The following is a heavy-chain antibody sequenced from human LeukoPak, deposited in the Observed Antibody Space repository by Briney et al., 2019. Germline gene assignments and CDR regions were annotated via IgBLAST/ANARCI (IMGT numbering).Heavy chain of an antibody. CDR1: GFTFSSYG. CDR2: IWYDGSNK. V-gene: IGHV3-33*06. J-gene: IGHJ5*02. Sequence: GGSLRLSCAASGFTFSSYGMHWVRQAPGKGLEWVAVIWYDGSNKYYADSVKGRFTISRDNSKNTLYLQMNSLRAEDTAVYYCAKESGGYDSSGYCSRWFDPWGQGTLVTVSS. CDR3: AKESGGYDSSGYCSRWFDP. D-gene: IGHD3-22*01.